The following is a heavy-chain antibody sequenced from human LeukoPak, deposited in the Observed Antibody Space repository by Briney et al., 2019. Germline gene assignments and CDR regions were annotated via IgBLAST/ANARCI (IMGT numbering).Heavy chain of an antibody. CDR2: IYHSGST. V-gene: IGHV4-38-2*02. J-gene: IGHJ4*02. CDR1: GYSISSGYY. CDR3: AGRPTYSYGQRYFDY. Sequence: SETLSLTCTVSGYSISSGYYWGWIRQPPGKGLEWIGSIYHSGSTYYNPSLKSRVTISVDTSRNQFSLKLSSVTAADTAVYYCAGRPTYSYGQRYFDYWGQGTLATVSS. D-gene: IGHD5-18*01.